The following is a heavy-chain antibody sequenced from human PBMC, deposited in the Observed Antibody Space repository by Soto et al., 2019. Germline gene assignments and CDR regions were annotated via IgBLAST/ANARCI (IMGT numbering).Heavy chain of an antibody. CDR1: GYSFTSYW. CDR3: ARLPMVRGGIAAYYYYYYGMDV. D-gene: IGHD3-10*01. J-gene: IGHJ6*02. CDR2: IYPGDSDT. Sequence: PGESLKISCKGSGYSFTSYWIGWVRQMPGKGLEWMGIIYPGDSDTRYSPSFQGQVTISADKSISTAYLQWSSLKASDTAMYYCARLPMVRGGIAAYYYYYYGMDVWGQGTTVTVSS. V-gene: IGHV5-51*01.